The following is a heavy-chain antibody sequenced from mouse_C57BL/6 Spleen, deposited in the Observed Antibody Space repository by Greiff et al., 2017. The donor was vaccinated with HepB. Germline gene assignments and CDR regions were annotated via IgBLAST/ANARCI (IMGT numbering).Heavy chain of an antibody. Sequence: QVQLQQPGAELVRPGSSVKLSCKASGYTFTSYWMHWVKQRPIQGLEWIGNIYPSDSETHYNQKFKDKATLAVDKSSSTAYMQLNSLPTEDSAVYYCARGPHYFDDWGQGTTLTVSS. CDR1: GYTFTSYW. CDR2: IYPSDSET. V-gene: IGHV1-52*01. CDR3: ARGPHYFDD. J-gene: IGHJ2*01.